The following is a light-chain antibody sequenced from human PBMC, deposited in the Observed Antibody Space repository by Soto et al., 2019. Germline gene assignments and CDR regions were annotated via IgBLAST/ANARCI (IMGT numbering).Light chain of an antibody. CDR2: GNT. J-gene: IGLJ3*02. Sequence: QSVLTQPPSVSGAPGQRVTISCTGSSSNIVTPYDVHWYQQLPGTAPKLLISGNTDRPSGVPDRFSGSKSGTSASLAITGLQAEDEADYYCQSYDTSLSVWVFGGGTKLTVL. V-gene: IGLV1-40*01. CDR3: QSYDTSLSVWV. CDR1: SSNIVTPYD.